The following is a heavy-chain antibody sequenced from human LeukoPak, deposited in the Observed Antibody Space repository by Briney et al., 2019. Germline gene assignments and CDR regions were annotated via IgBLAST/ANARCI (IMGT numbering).Heavy chain of an antibody. V-gene: IGHV4-34*01. CDR3: ARAAIGSNSEFDY. J-gene: IGHJ4*02. Sequence: SETLSLTCAVYGGSFSGYYWSWIRQPPGKGLEWIGEINHSGSTNYNPSLKSRVTISADTSKNQFSLKLSSVTAADTAVYYCARAAIGSNSEFDYWGQGTLVTVSS. D-gene: IGHD4-23*01. CDR2: INHSGST. CDR1: GGSFSGYY.